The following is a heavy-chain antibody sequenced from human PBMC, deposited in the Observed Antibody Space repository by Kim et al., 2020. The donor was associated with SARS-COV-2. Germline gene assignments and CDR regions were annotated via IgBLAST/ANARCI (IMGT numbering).Heavy chain of an antibody. CDR1: GGTFSSYA. Sequence: SVKVSCKASGGTFSSYAISWVRQAPGQGLEWMGGIIPIFGTANYAQKFQGRVTITADESTSTAYMELSSLRSEDTAVYYCARLVLMVYAVSHGMDVWGQGTTVTVSS. J-gene: IGHJ6*02. CDR2: IIPIFGTA. V-gene: IGHV1-69*13. D-gene: IGHD2-8*01. CDR3: ARLVLMVYAVSHGMDV.